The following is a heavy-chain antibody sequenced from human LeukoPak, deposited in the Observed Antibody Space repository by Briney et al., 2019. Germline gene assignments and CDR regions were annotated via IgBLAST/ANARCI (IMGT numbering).Heavy chain of an antibody. D-gene: IGHD6-13*01. Sequence: ASVKVSCKASGYTFTGYYMHWLRQAPGQGLEWMGWINPNSGGTNYAQKFQGRVTMTRDTSISTAYMELSRLRSDDTAVYYCARVEQGSSWYHYYYGMDVWGQGTTVTVSS. CDR3: ARVEQGSSWYHYYYGMDV. V-gene: IGHV1-2*02. J-gene: IGHJ6*02. CDR2: INPNSGGT. CDR1: GYTFTGYY.